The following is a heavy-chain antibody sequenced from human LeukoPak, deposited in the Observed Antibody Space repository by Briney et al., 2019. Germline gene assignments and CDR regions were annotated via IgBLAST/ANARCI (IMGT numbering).Heavy chain of an antibody. D-gene: IGHD3-3*01. V-gene: IGHV4-31*03. CDR2: IYYSGST. Sequence: SETLSLTCTVSGGSISSGGYYWSWIRQHPGKGLEWIGYIYYSGSTYYNPSLKSRVTISVDTSKNQFSLKLSSVTAADTAVYYCARAGDDDFWSGYHVVPFDYWGQGTLVTVSS. CDR1: GGSISSGGYY. CDR3: ARAGDDDFWSGYHVVPFDY. J-gene: IGHJ4*02.